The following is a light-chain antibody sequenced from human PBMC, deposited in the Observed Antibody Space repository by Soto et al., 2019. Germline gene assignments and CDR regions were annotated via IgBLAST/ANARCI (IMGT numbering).Light chain of an antibody. CDR2: EVS. Sequence: QSALTQPASVSGSPGQSITISCTGTSSDVGAYTSVSWYQQHPGKAPKLIIYEVSNRPPGVSTRFSGSKSASTASLTISGLQAEDEAHYYCSSYTSDMAVFGTGTKVTVL. V-gene: IGLV2-14*01. J-gene: IGLJ1*01. CDR1: SSDVGAYTS. CDR3: SSYTSDMAV.